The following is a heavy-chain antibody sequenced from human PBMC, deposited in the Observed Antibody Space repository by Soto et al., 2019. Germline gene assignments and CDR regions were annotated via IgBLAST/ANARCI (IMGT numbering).Heavy chain of an antibody. D-gene: IGHD5-12*01. CDR3: ARGHSAYYPRYGMDV. J-gene: IGHJ6*02. V-gene: IGHV1-8*01. Sequence: QVHLVQSGAEVKKPGASVKVSCRASGYMFTSYDINWVRQATGQGLEWMGWMNPNSGNTAFAQKFQGRVTMTRDTFITTDYMELSSLSSDDTAVYYCARGHSAYYPRYGMDVWGQGTTVTVSS. CDR2: MNPNSGNT. CDR1: GYMFTSYD.